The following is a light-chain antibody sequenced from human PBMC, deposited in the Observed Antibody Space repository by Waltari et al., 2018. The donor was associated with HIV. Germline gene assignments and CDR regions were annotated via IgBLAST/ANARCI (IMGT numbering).Light chain of an antibody. CDR3: GTWDDKLSAGV. Sequence: QSVLTQPPSVSAAPGQRVTISCSGTSSNIGTTGVSWYQQVPGTAPKLLIYARNNRFPVLRDRFAGSQSGTSATLGISGLHTGDEADYYCGTWDDKLSAGVFGGGTKLTVL. CDR2: ARN. CDR1: SSNIGTTG. J-gene: IGLJ2*01. V-gene: IGLV1-51*01.